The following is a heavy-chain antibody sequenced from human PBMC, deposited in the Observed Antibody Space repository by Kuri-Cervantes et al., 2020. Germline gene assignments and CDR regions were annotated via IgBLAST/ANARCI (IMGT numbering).Heavy chain of an antibody. V-gene: IGHV4-39*02. CDR2: IYYSGST. J-gene: IGHJ4*02. CDR3: AREMTTVTTTLDY. D-gene: IGHD4-17*01. CDR1: GGSISSSSYY. Sequence: SETLSLTCTVSGGSISSSSYYWGWIRQPPGKGLEWIGNIYYSGSTYYNPPLKSRVTISVDTSKNQFSLKVSSVTAADTAVYYCAREMTTVTTTLDYWGQGTLVTVSS.